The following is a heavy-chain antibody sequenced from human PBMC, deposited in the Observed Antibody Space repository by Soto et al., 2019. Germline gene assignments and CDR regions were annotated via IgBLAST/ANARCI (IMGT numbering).Heavy chain of an antibody. D-gene: IGHD6-19*01. CDR3: ARERSIAVAGEDYGMDV. CDR1: GFTFSSYD. V-gene: IGHV3-13*01. J-gene: IGHJ6*02. CDR2: IGTAGDT. Sequence: GGSLRLSCAASGFTFSSYDMHWVRQATGKGLEWVSAIGTAGDTYYPGSVKGRFTISRENAKNSLYLQMNSLRAGDTAVYYCARERSIAVAGEDYGMDVWGQGTMVTVSS.